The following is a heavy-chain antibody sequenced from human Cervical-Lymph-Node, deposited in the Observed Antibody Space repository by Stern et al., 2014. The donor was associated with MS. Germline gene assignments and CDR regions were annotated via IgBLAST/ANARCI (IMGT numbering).Heavy chain of an antibody. CDR1: GFTFSSYG. CDR2: ISYDGSNK. Sequence: VQLEESGGGVVQPGRSLRLSCAASGFTFSSYGMHWVRQAPGKGLEWVAVISYDGSNKYYADSVKGRFTISRDNSKNTLYLQMNSLRAEDTAVYYCAKDYGSSGWFFDAALDYWGQGPLVTVPS. CDR3: AKDYGSSGWFFDAALDY. J-gene: IGHJ4*02. D-gene: IGHD6-19*01. V-gene: IGHV3-30*18.